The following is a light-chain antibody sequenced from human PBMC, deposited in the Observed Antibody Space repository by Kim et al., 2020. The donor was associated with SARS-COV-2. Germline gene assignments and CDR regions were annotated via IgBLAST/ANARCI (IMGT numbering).Light chain of an antibody. Sequence: EILMTQSPATLSVSPGERATLSCRTSQSVSNSLAWYQQKPGQAPRLLIYGASTRATGIPARFSGSGSGTEFTLTISSLQSEDFAVYYCQQYDNWPPATFGGGTKVEMK. CDR3: QQYDNWPPAT. V-gene: IGKV3-15*01. CDR1: QSVSNS. J-gene: IGKJ4*01. CDR2: GAS.